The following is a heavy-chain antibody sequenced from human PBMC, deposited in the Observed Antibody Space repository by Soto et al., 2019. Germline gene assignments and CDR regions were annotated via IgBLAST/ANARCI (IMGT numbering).Heavy chain of an antibody. CDR3: ARGSPGGVYSGNNYPEY. D-gene: IGHD5-12*01. CDR1: GGSFIGYY. CDR2: INHIGST. Sequence: SETLSLTCAVYGGSFIGYYGRWIRQPPGKGLEWIGEINHIGSTNYNPSLKSRVTISVDTSKNQFSLKLSSVTAADTAVYYFARGSPGGVYSGNNYPEYWGKGTLVPVSS. V-gene: IGHV4-34*01. J-gene: IGHJ4*02.